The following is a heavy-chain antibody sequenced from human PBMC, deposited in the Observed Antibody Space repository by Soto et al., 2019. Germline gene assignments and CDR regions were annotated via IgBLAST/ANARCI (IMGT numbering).Heavy chain of an antibody. CDR3: ARVPMRVPAAKSWFDP. V-gene: IGHV1-8*01. D-gene: IGHD2-2*01. J-gene: IGHJ5*02. CDR2: MNPNSGNT. CDR1: GYTFTSYD. Sequence: QVQLVQSGAEVKKPGASVKVSCKASGYTFTSYDINWVRQATGQGLEWMGWMNPNSGNTGYAQKFQGRVNRTRDTPISTAYRELSRLRSEATAVYYCARVPMRVPAAKSWFDPWGQGTLVTVSS.